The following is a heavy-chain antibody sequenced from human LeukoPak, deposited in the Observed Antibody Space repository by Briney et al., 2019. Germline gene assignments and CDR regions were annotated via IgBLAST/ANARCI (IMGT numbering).Heavy chain of an antibody. D-gene: IGHD4-17*01. Sequence: GGSLRLSCAASGFTVSTSYMSWVRQAPGKGLEWVSGIYAGDGTYYGDSVKGRFTISRDNAKNSLFLQMNSLRADDTAVYYCASDGGDQPNKNLHYWGQGTLVTVSS. V-gene: IGHV3-66*01. CDR1: GFTVSTSY. J-gene: IGHJ4*02. CDR2: IYAGDGT. CDR3: ASDGGDQPNKNLHY.